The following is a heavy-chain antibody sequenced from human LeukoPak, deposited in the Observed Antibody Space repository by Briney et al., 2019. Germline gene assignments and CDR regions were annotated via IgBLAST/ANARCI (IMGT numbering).Heavy chain of an antibody. V-gene: IGHV1-18*01. CDR2: ISAYNGNT. J-gene: IGHJ4*02. D-gene: IGHD4-17*01. CDR3: AQRGDSTDY. Sequence: GASVKVSCKASGYTFTSYGISWVRQAPGQGLEWMGWISAYNGNTNYAQKLQGRVTITADESTSTAYMELSSLRSEDTAVYYCAQRGDSTDYWGQGTLVTVSS. CDR1: GYTFTSYG.